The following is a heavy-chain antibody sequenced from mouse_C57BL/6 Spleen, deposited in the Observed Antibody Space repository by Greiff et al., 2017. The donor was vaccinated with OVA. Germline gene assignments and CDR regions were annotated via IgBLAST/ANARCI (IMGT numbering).Heavy chain of an antibody. CDR1: GYTFTSYW. CDR2: IDPSDSYT. D-gene: IGHD1-1*01. J-gene: IGHJ1*03. Sequence: QVQLQQPGAELVKPGASVKLSCKASGYTFTSYWMQWVKQRPGQGLEWIGEIDPSDSYTNYNQKFKGKATLTLDTSSSTTYMQLSSLTSEDSAVYYCARKDNYYGSSNWYFDVWGTGTTVTVSS. CDR3: ARKDNYYGSSNWYFDV. V-gene: IGHV1-50*01.